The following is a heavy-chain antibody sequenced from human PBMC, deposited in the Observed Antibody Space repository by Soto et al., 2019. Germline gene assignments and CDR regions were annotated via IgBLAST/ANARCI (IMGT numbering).Heavy chain of an antibody. J-gene: IGHJ4*02. D-gene: IGHD3-3*01. Sequence: PGGSLRLSCAASGFTFSSYAMHWVRQAPGKGLEWVAVISYDGSNKYYADSVKGRFTISRDNSKNTLYLQMNSLRAEDTAVYYCARDEELFGVVISNFDYWGQGTLVTVSS. CDR2: ISYDGSNK. CDR1: GFTFSSYA. CDR3: ARDEELFGVVISNFDY. V-gene: IGHV3-30-3*01.